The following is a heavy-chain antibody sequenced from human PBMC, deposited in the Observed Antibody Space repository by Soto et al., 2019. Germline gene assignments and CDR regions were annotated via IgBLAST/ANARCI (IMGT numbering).Heavy chain of an antibody. J-gene: IGHJ4*02. V-gene: IGHV3-23*01. Sequence: EVQLLESGGGLVQPGGSLRLSCAASGFTFSNYAMSWVRQAPGKGLEWVSAISGSGGSTYYADSVKGRFTISRDNSKNRLYLQMNSLRAEDTAVYYCAKTVGYSYGPFCYWGQGTLFAVST. D-gene: IGHD5-18*01. CDR3: AKTVGYSYGPFCY. CDR1: GFTFSNYA. CDR2: ISGSGGST.